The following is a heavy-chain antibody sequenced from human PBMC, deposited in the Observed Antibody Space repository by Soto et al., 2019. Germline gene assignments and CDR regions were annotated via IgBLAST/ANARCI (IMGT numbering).Heavy chain of an antibody. CDR3: VRGASNWQYFDY. D-gene: IGHD4-4*01. J-gene: IGHJ4*02. Sequence: SETLSLTCTVSEGSIRGYYWSWIRQPPGKGLEWIGYFHYTGISNYNSSLKSRVTMSLDTSKNQFSLKLSSVSAADTAIYYCVRGASNWQYFDYWGQGALVTVSS. CDR1: EGSIRGYY. V-gene: IGHV4-59*01. CDR2: FHYTGIS.